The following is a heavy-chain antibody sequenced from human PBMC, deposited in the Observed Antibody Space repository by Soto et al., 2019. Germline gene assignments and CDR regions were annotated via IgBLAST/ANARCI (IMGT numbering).Heavy chain of an antibody. Sequence: EVPLVESGGGLVQPGRSLRLSCAASGFTFDDFAMHWVRQPPGKGLEWVSGISWNSASIVYADSVKGRFTISRDNAKNSLYLQLDSLGVEDTAFYYCAKGPGLVASSGSPDSWGQGTLVSVSS. V-gene: IGHV3-9*01. CDR2: ISWNSASI. D-gene: IGHD2-8*02. CDR3: AKGPGLVASSGSPDS. J-gene: IGHJ4*02. CDR1: GFTFDDFA.